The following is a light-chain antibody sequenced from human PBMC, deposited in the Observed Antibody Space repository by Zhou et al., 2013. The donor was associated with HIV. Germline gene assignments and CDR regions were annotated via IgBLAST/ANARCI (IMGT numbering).Light chain of an antibody. V-gene: IGLV2-14*03. J-gene: IGLJ2*01. Sequence: QSALTQPASVSGSPGQSITISCTGTSSDIGRYNYVSWYQQRPGKAPKLIIYAVTNRPSEVSNRFSGSKSGNTASLTISGLQAEDEADYYCSSCTTTTYVLFGGGTRLTVL. CDR1: SSDIGRYNY. CDR3: SSCTTTTYVL. CDR2: AVT.